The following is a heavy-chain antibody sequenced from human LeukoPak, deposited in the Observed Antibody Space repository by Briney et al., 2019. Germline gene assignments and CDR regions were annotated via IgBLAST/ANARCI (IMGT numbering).Heavy chain of an antibody. CDR3: TSAKDYGDYNWFDP. CDR1: GFTFSGSA. D-gene: IGHD4-17*01. Sequence: GGSLRLSCAASGFTFSGSAMHWVRQASGKGLEWVGRIRSKANSYATAYAASVKGRFTISRDDSKNTAYLQMNSLKTEDTAVYYCTSAKDYGDYNWFDPWGQGTLVTVSS. J-gene: IGHJ5*02. CDR2: IRSKANSYAT. V-gene: IGHV3-73*01.